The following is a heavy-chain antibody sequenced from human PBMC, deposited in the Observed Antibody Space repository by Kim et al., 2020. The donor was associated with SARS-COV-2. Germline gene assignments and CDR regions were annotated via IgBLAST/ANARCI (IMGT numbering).Heavy chain of an antibody. V-gene: IGHV3-23*01. Sequence: SVQGRFTISRDNYKNTLYLQRYILKAEDTAVYYCAKDREEADYYYYGMDVWGQGTTVTVSS. CDR3: AKDREEADYYYYGMDV. J-gene: IGHJ6*02.